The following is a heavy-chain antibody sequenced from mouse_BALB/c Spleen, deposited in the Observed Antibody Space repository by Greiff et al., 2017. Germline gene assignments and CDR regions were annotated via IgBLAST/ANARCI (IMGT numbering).Heavy chain of an antibody. CDR3: ARSAYYGNYPLWDY. CDR1: GYTFTNYW. Sequence: QVQLKESGAELVRPGTSVKMSCKAAGYTFTNYWIGWVKQRPGHGLEWIGDIYPGGGYTNYNEKFKGKATLTADTSSSTAYMQLSSLTAEDSAIYYGARSAYYGNYPLWDYWGQGTSVTVSS. D-gene: IGHD2-10*01. J-gene: IGHJ4*01. CDR2: IYPGGGYT. V-gene: IGHV1-63*02.